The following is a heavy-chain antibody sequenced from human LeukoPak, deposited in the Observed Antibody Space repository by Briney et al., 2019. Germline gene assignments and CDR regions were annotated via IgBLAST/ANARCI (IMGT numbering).Heavy chain of an antibody. D-gene: IGHD3-22*01. CDR3: ARGRYYDSSGPAQH. J-gene: IGHJ1*01. Sequence: GGSLRLSCAASGFTFSNYNMNWVRQAPGKGLEWVSSISTSSSYIYYADSVKGRFTISRDNARKSLYLEMNSLRAEDTAVYYCARGRYYDSSGPAQHWGQGTLVTVSS. CDR2: ISTSSSYI. CDR1: GFTFSNYN. V-gene: IGHV3-21*01.